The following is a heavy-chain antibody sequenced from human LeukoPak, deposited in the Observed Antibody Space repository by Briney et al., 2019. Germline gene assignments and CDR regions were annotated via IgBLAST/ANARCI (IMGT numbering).Heavy chain of an antibody. V-gene: IGHV1-69*13. CDR3: ARVTQRDCNLYGMDV. CDR1: GGTFSSYP. CDR2: IIPMFGTT. J-gene: IGHJ6*02. D-gene: IGHD6-25*01. Sequence: ASVKVSCKASGGTFSSYPISWVRQAPGQGLAWMGGIIPMFGTTNYALKFQGRVTITADESTSTAYMELSSLESEDTAVYYCARVTQRDCNLYGMDVWGQGTTVTVSS.